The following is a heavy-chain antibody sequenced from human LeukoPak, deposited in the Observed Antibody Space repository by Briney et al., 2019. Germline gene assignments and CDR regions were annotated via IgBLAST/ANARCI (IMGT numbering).Heavy chain of an antibody. Sequence: PSETLSLTCTVSGGSISSGSYYWSWIRQPAGKGLEWIGRIYTSGSTNYDPSLKSRVTISVDTSKNQFSLKLSSVTAADTAVYYCARVVGWYGYYFDYWGQGTLVTVSS. CDR3: ARVVGWYGYYFDY. D-gene: IGHD6-19*01. V-gene: IGHV4-61*02. CDR1: GGSISSGSYY. J-gene: IGHJ4*02. CDR2: IYTSGST.